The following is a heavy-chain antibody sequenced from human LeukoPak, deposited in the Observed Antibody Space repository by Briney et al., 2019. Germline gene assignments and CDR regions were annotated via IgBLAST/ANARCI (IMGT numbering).Heavy chain of an antibody. J-gene: IGHJ4*02. V-gene: IGHV3-23*01. Sequence: RGSLRLSCGASGFTFSIYDMSWVRQAPGKGLEWVSGISASGGTPYYADSVKGRSTIFRDNSKNTVYLQMSSLRVEDTAIYYCTKDAIGSLDYWGQGTLVIVSS. D-gene: IGHD1-26*01. CDR1: GFTFSIYD. CDR2: ISASGGTP. CDR3: TKDAIGSLDY.